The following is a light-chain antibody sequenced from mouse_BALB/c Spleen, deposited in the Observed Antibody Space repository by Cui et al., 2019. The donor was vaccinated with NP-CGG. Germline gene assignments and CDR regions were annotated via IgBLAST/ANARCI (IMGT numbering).Light chain of an antibody. J-gene: IGLJ1*01. CDR2: GTN. CDR1: TGAVTTSNY. V-gene: IGLV1*01. CDR3: ALWYSNHWM. Sequence: HAVVTQESALPTSPGETVTLTCRSSTGAVTTSNYANWVQEKPDHLFTGLIGGTNNRAPGVPARFSGSLIGDKAALTITGAQTEDEAIYFCALWYSNHWMFGGGTKLTVL.